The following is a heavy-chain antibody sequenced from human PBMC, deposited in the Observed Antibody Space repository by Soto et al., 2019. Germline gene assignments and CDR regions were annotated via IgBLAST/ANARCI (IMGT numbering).Heavy chain of an antibody. J-gene: IGHJ4*02. D-gene: IGHD4-17*01. CDR1: GYTFTSHD. CDR2: MNPNSGNT. Sequence: QVQLVQSGTEVKKPGASVKVSCKASGYTFTSHDINWVRQATGQGLEWMGWMNPNSGNTGYAQKFQGRVTMTRNTSISTAYRELSSLRSEDTAVYYCARWDYGVYARFDYWGQGTLVTVSS. V-gene: IGHV1-8*01. CDR3: ARWDYGVYARFDY.